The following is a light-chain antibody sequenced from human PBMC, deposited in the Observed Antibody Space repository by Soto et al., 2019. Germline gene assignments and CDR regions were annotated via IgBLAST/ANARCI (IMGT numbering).Light chain of an antibody. V-gene: IGLV2-8*01. CDR2: EVS. Sequence: QSVLTQPPSASGFPGQSVTISCTGTSSDLGANNYVSWYQQHPGKAPKFMIYEVSKRPSGVPDRFSGSKSGNTASLTVSGLQAEDEADYYCSSYAGSNNLVFGTGTKVTVL. CDR1: SSDLGANNY. J-gene: IGLJ1*01. CDR3: SSYAGSNNLV.